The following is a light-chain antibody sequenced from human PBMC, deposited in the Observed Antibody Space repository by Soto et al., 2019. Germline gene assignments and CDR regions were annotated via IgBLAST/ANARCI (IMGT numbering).Light chain of an antibody. Sequence: EIVMTQSPATPSVSPGERATLSCRASQSISTHLCWYQQKHRQAPRLAIHGAATRAAGTPARFSGSGSGTEFTLTISSRQSEDVAVYYCQQYNNWPPLTFGGGTKVEFK. CDR2: GAA. CDR1: QSISTH. V-gene: IGKV3-15*01. J-gene: IGKJ4*01. CDR3: QQYNNWPPLT.